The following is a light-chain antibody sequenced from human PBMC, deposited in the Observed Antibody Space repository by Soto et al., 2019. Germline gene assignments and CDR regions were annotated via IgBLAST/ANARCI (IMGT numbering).Light chain of an antibody. Sequence: EILLTQSPATLSLSPGERATLSWRASQSVSSYLAWYQQKPGQAPRLLIYGASSRATGIPDSFSGSGSATDFTLTISRLETEDFAVYYCQQYGSSPQITFGQGTRLEIK. V-gene: IGKV3-20*01. CDR3: QQYGSSPQIT. CDR2: GAS. CDR1: QSVSSY. J-gene: IGKJ5*01.